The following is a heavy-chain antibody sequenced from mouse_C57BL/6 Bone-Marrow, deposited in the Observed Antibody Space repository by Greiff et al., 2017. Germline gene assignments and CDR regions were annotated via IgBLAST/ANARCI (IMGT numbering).Heavy chain of an antibody. D-gene: IGHD2-4*01. CDR1: GFNIKDDY. J-gene: IGHJ3*01. Sequence: EVQLQQSGPGLVRPGASVKLSCTVSGFNIKDDYMHWVKQRPEQGLEWIGWIVPENGDTDYASKFQGKATITANTTSNSAYLQLSSLTPNDTAAYYCTACSYDFPFAYWGRGTLVTVTA. CDR2: IVPENGDT. CDR3: TACSYDFPFAY. V-gene: IGHV14-4*01.